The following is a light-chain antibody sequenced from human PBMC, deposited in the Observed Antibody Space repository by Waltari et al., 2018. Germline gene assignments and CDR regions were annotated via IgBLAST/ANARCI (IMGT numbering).Light chain of an antibody. CDR1: QSVSSY. CDR3: YQYSSGYT. CDR2: SAS. Sequence: VILTQSPATLSLSPGERVTLSCRASQSVSSYIGWYQQKPGQAPRLVIHSASTRATDIPDRFSGSGSATEFTLTINGLEPEDVGIYHCYQYSSGYTFGPGTKLDF. V-gene: IGKV3-11*01. J-gene: IGKJ3*01.